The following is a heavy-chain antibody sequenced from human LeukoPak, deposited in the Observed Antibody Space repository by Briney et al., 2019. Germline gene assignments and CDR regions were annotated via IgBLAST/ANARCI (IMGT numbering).Heavy chain of an antibody. Sequence: GGSLRLSCAASGFTFSSYAMSWVRQAPGKGLEWVATISGGGNTAYYADSVKGRFTISRDNSKNTLYLQMNSLRAEDTAVYYCATPLPYYDSSGYPDYWGQGTLVTVSS. CDR1: GFTFSSYA. CDR2: ISGGGNTA. V-gene: IGHV3-23*01. D-gene: IGHD3-22*01. CDR3: ATPLPYYDSSGYPDY. J-gene: IGHJ4*02.